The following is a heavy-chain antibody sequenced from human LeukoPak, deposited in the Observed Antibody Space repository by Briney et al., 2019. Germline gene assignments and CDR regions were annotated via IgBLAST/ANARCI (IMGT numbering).Heavy chain of an antibody. J-gene: IGHJ4*02. Sequence: GGSLRLSCAASGFTFSSYGMSWVRQAPGKGLEWVAVISYDGSNKYNADSVKGRFTISRDNSKNTLYLQMNSLRSEDTAVYYCARLAEAWQWLDGESFDYWGQGTLVTVSS. CDR2: ISYDGSNK. CDR3: ARLAEAWQWLDGESFDY. CDR1: GFTFSSYG. D-gene: IGHD6-19*01. V-gene: IGHV3-30*03.